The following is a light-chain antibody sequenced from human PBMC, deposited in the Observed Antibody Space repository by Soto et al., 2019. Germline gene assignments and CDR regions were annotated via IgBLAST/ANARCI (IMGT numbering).Light chain of an antibody. Sequence: DIQMTQSPSSLSASVGDRVTITCRASQGISTYLAWYQRKPGKVPKFLIYAASTLQSWVSARFSGSGSGTDFTLTIRSLQPEDVATYYCQKYNSSPYTFGQGTKLEIK. CDR2: AAS. CDR3: QKYNSSPYT. CDR1: QGISTY. J-gene: IGKJ2*01. V-gene: IGKV1-27*01.